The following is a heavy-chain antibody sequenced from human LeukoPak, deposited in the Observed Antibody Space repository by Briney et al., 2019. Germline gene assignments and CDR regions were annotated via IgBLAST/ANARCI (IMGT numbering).Heavy chain of an antibody. CDR2: IYYSGST. CDR1: GGSLSGYY. Sequence: SETLSLTCAVSGGSLSGYYGSWIRHPPGKGLERIGYIYYSGSTNYNPSLKSRVTISVDTSKNQFSLKLSSVTAADTAVYYCARVVGATTIHDAFDIWGQGTMVTVSS. D-gene: IGHD1-26*01. J-gene: IGHJ3*02. V-gene: IGHV4-59*01. CDR3: ARVVGATTIHDAFDI.